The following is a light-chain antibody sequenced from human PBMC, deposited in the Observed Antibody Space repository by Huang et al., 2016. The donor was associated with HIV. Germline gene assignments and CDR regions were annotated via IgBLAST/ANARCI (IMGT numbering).Light chain of an antibody. CDR3: LHYNHWPPWT. J-gene: IGKJ1*01. CDR2: GAS. V-gene: IGKV3-15*01. Sequence: EMVLTQSPATLSVSPGERATLSCTASQNIGNNLAWYQHKPGQAPRLLIHGASTRATGITARFSGSGSGTDFTLTINSLQSEDFAVYYCLHYNHWPPWTFGPGTRVEI. CDR1: QNIGNN.